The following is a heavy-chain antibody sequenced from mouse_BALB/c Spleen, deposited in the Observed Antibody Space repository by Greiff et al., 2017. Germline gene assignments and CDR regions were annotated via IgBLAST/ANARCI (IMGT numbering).Heavy chain of an antibody. J-gene: IGHJ4*01. Sequence: QVQLQQSGAELAKPGASVKMSCKASGYTFTSYWMHWVKQRPGQGLEWIGYISPSTGYTEYNQKFKDKATLTADKSSSTAYMQLSSLTSEDAAVYYCARDDGRSLYAMDYWGQGTSVTVSS. D-gene: IGHD1-1*01. CDR3: ARDDGRSLYAMDY. CDR1: GYTFTSYW. V-gene: IGHV1-7*01. CDR2: ISPSTGYT.